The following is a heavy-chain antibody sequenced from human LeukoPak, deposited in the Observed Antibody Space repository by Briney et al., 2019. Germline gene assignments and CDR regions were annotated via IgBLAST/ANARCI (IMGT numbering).Heavy chain of an antibody. V-gene: IGHV4-38-2*02. Sequence: SETLSLTCAVSGYSISSGYYWGWIRQPPGKGLEWIGIIYHSGSTYYNPSLKSRVTISVDTSKNQFSLKLSSVTAADTAVYYCARDIGRYDFWSGYSRDVWGKGTTVTVSS. D-gene: IGHD3-3*01. CDR2: IYHSGST. CDR1: GYSISSGYY. CDR3: ARDIGRYDFWSGYSRDV. J-gene: IGHJ6*04.